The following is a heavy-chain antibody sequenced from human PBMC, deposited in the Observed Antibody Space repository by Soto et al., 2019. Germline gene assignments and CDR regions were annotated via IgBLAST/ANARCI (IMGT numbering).Heavy chain of an antibody. J-gene: IGHJ4*02. V-gene: IGHV1-3*01. CDR1: GYTFTSYA. D-gene: IGHD3-10*01. Sequence: QVQLVQSGAEVKKPGASVKASCKASGYTFTSYAMHWVRQAPGQRLERMGWINAGNGNTKYSQKYQGRVTITRDTSASTAYMELSSLRSEDTVVYCCASSDGPLGDYGGQGTVVTVSS. CDR3: ASSDGPLGDY. CDR2: INAGNGNT.